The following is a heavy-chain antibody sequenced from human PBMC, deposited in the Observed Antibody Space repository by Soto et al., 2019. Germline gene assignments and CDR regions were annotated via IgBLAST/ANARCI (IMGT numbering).Heavy chain of an antibody. Sequence: PGGSLRLSCAASGFTFDDYAMHWVRQAPGKGLEWVSGISWNSGSIGYADSVKGRFTISRDNAKNSLYLQMNSLRAEDTALYYCAKVMRRDQLLSRAFDIWGQGTMVTVSS. J-gene: IGHJ3*02. CDR3: AKVMRRDQLLSRAFDI. CDR1: GFTFDDYA. D-gene: IGHD2-2*01. CDR2: ISWNSGSI. V-gene: IGHV3-9*01.